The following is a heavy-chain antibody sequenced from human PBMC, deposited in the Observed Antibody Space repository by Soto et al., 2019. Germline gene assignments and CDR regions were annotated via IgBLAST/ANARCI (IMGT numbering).Heavy chain of an antibody. CDR3: ARHSSGTSFDP. J-gene: IGHJ5*02. CDR2: IYYSGST. D-gene: IGHD3-10*01. V-gene: IGHV4-59*08. Sequence: SETLSLTCSVSGDSINSNYWSWIRQSPGKGLEWIGYIYYSGSTNSNNPSLKSRVAISVDTSKNEFSLKLSSVTAADTAVYYCARHSSGTSFDPWGQGTLVTVSS. CDR1: GDSINSNY.